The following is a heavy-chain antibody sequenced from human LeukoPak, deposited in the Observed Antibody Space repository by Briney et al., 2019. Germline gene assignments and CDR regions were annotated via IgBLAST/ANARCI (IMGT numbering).Heavy chain of an antibody. CDR2: ISGSGGST. CDR3: ARGQEYYDILTGFGY. J-gene: IGHJ4*02. D-gene: IGHD3-9*01. Sequence: PGGSLRLSCAASGFTFSSYAMSWVRQAPGKGLEWVSAISGSGGSTYYADSVKGRFTISRDNSKNTLYLQMNSLRAEDTAVYYCARGQEYYDILTGFGYWGQGTLVTVSS. V-gene: IGHV3-23*01. CDR1: GFTFSSYA.